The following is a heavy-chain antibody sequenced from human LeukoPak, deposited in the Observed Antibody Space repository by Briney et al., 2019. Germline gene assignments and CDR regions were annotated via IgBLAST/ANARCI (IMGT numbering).Heavy chain of an antibody. CDR3: AANSADSNTLGSSYKV. V-gene: IGHV4-61*02. J-gene: IGHJ4*02. CDR1: GGSISSGSYY. D-gene: IGHD3-10*01. CDR2: IYTSGST. Sequence: PSQTLSLTCTVSGGSISSGSYYWSWIRQPAGKGLEWIGRIYTSGSTNYNPSLKSRVTISYTSKNQFSLKLNSVTAADTAVYYCAANSADSNTLGSSYKVWGQGILVTVSS.